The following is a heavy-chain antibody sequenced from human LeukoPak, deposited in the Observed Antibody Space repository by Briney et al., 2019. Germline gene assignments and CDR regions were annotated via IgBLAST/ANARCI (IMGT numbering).Heavy chain of an antibody. CDR2: IYYSGST. D-gene: IGHD1-26*01. CDR3: AKSGGYGLIDY. J-gene: IGHJ4*02. V-gene: IGHV4-39*01. CDR1: GGSISSSSYY. Sequence: SETLSLTCTVSGGSISSSSYYWGWIRQPPGKGLEWIGSIYYSGSTYYNASLQSRVTISIETSKNQISLRLNSVTAADTAIYYCAKSGGYGLIDYWGQGTLVTVSS.